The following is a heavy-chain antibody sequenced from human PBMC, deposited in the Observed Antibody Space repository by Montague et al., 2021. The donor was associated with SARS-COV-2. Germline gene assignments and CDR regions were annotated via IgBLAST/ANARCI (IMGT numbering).Heavy chain of an antibody. Sequence: SETLSLTCTVSDGPISSYYCYRMRLPARKGKGWDWRSYSSSTGIINYNPFLSSRVTISIDTSKKQFSLHLTSVTAADTAVYYCAREVVNFDSWSNSFRDDDFDLWGQGTMVTVSS. J-gene: IGHJ4*02. CDR3: AREVVNFDSWSNSFRDDDFDL. CDR1: DGPISSYY. V-gene: IGHV4-4*07. CDR2: SYSSSTGII. D-gene: IGHD3-3*01.